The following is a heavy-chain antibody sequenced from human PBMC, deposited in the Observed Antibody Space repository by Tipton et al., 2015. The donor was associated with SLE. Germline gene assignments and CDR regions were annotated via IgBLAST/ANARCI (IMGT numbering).Heavy chain of an antibody. V-gene: IGHV4-59*11. J-gene: IGHJ4*02. CDR2: IYYSGST. Sequence: LRLSCTVSGGSISSHYWGWIRQPPGKGLEWIGYIYYSGSTNYNPSLKSRVTISVDTSKNQFSLKLSSVTAADTAVYYCARDDGSHGDYWGQGTLVTVSS. D-gene: IGHD2-15*01. CDR3: ARDDGSHGDY. CDR1: GGSISSHY.